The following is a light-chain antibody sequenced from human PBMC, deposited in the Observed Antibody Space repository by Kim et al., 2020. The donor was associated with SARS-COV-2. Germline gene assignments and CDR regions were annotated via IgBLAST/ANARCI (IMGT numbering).Light chain of an antibody. CDR3: NSRDSSGNHVV. Sequence: ALGQTVRITRQGVSLRSYYASWYQQKPGQAPVLVIYGKNNRPSGIPDRFSGSSSGNTASLTITGAQAEDEADYYCNSRDSSGNHVVFGGGTKVTVL. J-gene: IGLJ2*01. V-gene: IGLV3-19*01. CDR1: SLRSYY. CDR2: GKN.